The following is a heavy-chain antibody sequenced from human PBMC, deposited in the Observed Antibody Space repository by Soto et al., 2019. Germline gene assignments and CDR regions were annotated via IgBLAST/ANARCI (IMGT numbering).Heavy chain of an antibody. CDR1: GGSFSGYY. CDR2: IYSSGST. D-gene: IGHD3-3*01. CDR3: ARGQRFSDWFDP. Sequence: PSETLSLTCAVYGGSFSGYYWSWIRQPPGKGLEWIGRIYSSGSTKYNPSLQSRVTMSLDTSKNQFSLRLTSVTAADTAVYYCARGQRFSDWFDPWGQGTLVTVPS. J-gene: IGHJ5*02. V-gene: IGHV4-59*10.